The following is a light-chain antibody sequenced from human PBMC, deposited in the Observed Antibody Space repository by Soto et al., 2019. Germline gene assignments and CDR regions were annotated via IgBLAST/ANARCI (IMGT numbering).Light chain of an antibody. CDR3: SSYAGTKTLV. CDR1: SGDVGTYNS. V-gene: IGLV2-11*01. CDR2: DVN. J-gene: IGLJ2*01. Sequence: QSALTQPRSVSGSPGQSVTISCTGTSGDVGTYNSVSWYQQHPGKAPKLMIYDVNKRPSGVPDRFSGSMSGNTASLTISGLQADDEADYHCSSYAGTKTLVFGGGTQLTVL.